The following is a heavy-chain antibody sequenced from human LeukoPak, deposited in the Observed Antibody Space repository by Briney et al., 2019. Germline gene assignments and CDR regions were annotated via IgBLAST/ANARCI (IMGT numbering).Heavy chain of an antibody. CDR1: GFTFSSSW. CDR2: INPDGSSM. D-gene: IGHD6-13*01. Sequence: GGSLRLSCAASGFTFSSSWTHWVRQAPGRGLVWVSRINPDGSSMTYADSVKGRFTISRDNAKNTLYLQMNSLRAEDTAVYYCPSGYSSSSGALYYWGQGTLVTVSS. V-gene: IGHV3-74*01. J-gene: IGHJ4*02. CDR3: PSGYSSSSGALYY.